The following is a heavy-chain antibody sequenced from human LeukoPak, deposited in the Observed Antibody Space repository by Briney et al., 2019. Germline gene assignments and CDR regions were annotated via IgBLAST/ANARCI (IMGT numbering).Heavy chain of an antibody. CDR1: GYTFTSYG. CDR2: INPNSGGT. J-gene: IGHJ4*02. D-gene: IGHD2-2*01. CDR3: ARDYGVPAASDY. Sequence: ASVKVSCKASGYTFTSYGISWVRQAPGQGLEWMGWINPNSGGTNYAQKFQGRVTMTRDTSISTAYMELSRLRSDDTAVYYCARDYGVPAASDYWGQGTLVTVSS. V-gene: IGHV1-2*02.